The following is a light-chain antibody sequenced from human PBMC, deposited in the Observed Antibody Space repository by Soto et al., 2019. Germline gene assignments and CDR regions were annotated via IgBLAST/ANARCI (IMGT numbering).Light chain of an antibody. CDR2: AAI. J-gene: IGKJ4*01. CDR1: QDIGDF. CDR3: QQYYNYPLT. V-gene: IGKV1-16*01. Sequence: DIQMTQSPSSLSASIGDRVTITCRASQDIGDFLAWFQQKPGKAPKARIFAAITLESGVPSRFSGSRSGTDFTLSISGLQPDDLATYYCQQYYNYPLTFGGGTKVDIK.